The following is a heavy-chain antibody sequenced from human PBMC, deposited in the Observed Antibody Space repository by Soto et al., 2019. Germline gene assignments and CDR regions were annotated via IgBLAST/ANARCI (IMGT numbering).Heavy chain of an antibody. CDR1: GFPVSGYS. D-gene: IGHD3-10*02. CDR3: VRCSGTGDGSNLGYNWFDP. Sequence: QVQVVESGGGVVQPGRSLRLSCAASGFPVSGYSIHWVRQAPGKGLEWVSLISYDGTHKDYADSVKGRFTISRDDSKNTLSLQMNSLRAEDTAVYYCVRCSGTGDGSNLGYNWFDPWGQGTLVIVSS. V-gene: IGHV3-30-3*01. CDR2: ISYDGTHK. J-gene: IGHJ5*02.